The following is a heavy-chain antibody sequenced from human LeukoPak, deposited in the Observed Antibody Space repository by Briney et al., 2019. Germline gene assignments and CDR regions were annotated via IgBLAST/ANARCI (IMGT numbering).Heavy chain of an antibody. D-gene: IGHD2-2*01. V-gene: IGHV4-4*07. CDR3: ARGGCSSTSCDAFDI. CDR1: GGSFSSYY. CDR2: IYTSGST. J-gene: IGHJ3*02. Sequence: SETLSLTCTASGGSFSSYYWSWIRQPAGKGLEWIGRIYTSGSTNYNPSLKSRVTMSVDTSKNQFSLKLSSVTAADTAVYYCARGGCSSTSCDAFDIWGQGTMVTVSS.